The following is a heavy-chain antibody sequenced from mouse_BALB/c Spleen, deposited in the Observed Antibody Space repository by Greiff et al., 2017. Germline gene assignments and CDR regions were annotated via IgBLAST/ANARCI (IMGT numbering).Heavy chain of an antibody. CDR1: GFTFSSYA. CDR3: ARVHYGSSPPLAY. V-gene: IGHV5-6-5*01. J-gene: IGHJ3*01. CDR2: ISSGGST. Sequence: EVMLVESGGGLVKPGGSLKLSCAASGFTFSSYAMSWVRQTPEKRLEWVASISSGGSTYYPDSVKGRFTISRDNARNILYLQMSSLRSEDTAMYYCARVHYGSSPPLAYWGQGTLVTVSA. D-gene: IGHD1-1*01.